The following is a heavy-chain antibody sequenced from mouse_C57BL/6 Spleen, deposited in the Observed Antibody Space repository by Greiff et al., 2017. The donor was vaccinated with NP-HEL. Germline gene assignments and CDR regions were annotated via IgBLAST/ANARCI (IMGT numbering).Heavy chain of an antibody. CDR2: IYPGSGNT. CDR1: GYTFTDYY. D-gene: IGHD2-3*01. J-gene: IGHJ2*01. CDR3: ARSPRGDGYYGDY. Sequence: VKLQESGAELVRPGASVKLSCKASGYTFTDYYINWVKQRPGQGLEWIARIYPGSGNTYYNEKFKGKATLTAEKSSSTAYMQLSSLTSEDSAVYFCARSPRGDGYYGDYWGQGTTLTVSS. V-gene: IGHV1-76*01.